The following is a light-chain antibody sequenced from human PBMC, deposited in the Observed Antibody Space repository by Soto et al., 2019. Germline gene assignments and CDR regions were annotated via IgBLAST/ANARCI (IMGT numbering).Light chain of an antibody. CDR3: PPYDKLPPLT. V-gene: IGKV1-33*01. J-gene: IGKJ4*01. Sequence: DIQMTQSPSSLSASVGDRVTITCQASQDISNYLYWYQQKPGKAPKLLIYDASNLETWVPSRYSGGPSGTAFTTANSRPQHEDIATYCCPPYDKLPPLTSGRGT. CDR1: QDISNY. CDR2: DAS.